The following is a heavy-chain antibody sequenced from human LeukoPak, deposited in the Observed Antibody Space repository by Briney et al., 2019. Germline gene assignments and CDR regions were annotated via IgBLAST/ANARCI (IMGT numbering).Heavy chain of an antibody. V-gene: IGHV3-30*02. CDR1: GFTFSSYS. CDR2: IRYDGSNK. D-gene: IGHD3-16*02. Sequence: PGGSLRLSCAASGFTFSSYSMNWVRQAPGKGLEWVAFIRYDGSNKYYADSVKGRFTISRDNAKNSLYLQMNSLRAEDTAVYYCARVPAGVIGMKDAFDIWGQGTMVTVSS. CDR3: ARVPAGVIGMKDAFDI. J-gene: IGHJ3*02.